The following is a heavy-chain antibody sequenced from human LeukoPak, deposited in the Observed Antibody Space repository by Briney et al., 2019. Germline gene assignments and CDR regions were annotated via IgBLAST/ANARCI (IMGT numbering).Heavy chain of an antibody. CDR2: TCGNGGST. J-gene: IGHJ4*02. D-gene: IGHD3-10*01. Sequence: GGSLRLSCAASGFTFSSYAMSWVRQAPGKGLDWVSPTCGNGGSTYYADSVKGRFTLSRDNSKNTLYLQKNSLRAADTAVYYCAKDRDYYGSGGYYDYWGQGTLVTVSS. CDR3: AKDRDYYGSGGYYDY. V-gene: IGHV3-23*01. CDR1: GFTFSSYA.